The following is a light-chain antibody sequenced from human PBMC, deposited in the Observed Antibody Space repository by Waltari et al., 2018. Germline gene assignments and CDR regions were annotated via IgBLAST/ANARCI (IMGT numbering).Light chain of an antibody. CDR3: SSYTSSSTRV. Sequence: SALTHPAPVSGSPRQPTPIPCTGTSSDVGVYNYVSWYQQHPGKAPKLMIYEVSNRPAGVSNRFSGSKSGNTASLTISGLQAEDEADYYCSSYTSSSTRVFGGGTKLTVL. CDR1: SSDVGVYNY. CDR2: EVS. V-gene: IGLV2-14*01. J-gene: IGLJ2*01.